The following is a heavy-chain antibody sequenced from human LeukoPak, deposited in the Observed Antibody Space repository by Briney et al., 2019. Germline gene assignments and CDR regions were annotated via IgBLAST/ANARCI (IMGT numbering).Heavy chain of an antibody. V-gene: IGHV7-4-1*02. CDR2: INPNTGNP. D-gene: IGHD6-19*01. J-gene: IGHJ4*02. Sequence: ASVKVSCKASGYTFTSYAMIWVRQAPGQGLELTGWINPNTGNPTYAQGFTGRFVFSVDTSVSTAYLQISSLKAEDTAMYYCASGRVGHSQWLVDSGYWGQGTLVTVSS. CDR1: GYTFTSYA. CDR3: ASGRVGHSQWLVDSGY.